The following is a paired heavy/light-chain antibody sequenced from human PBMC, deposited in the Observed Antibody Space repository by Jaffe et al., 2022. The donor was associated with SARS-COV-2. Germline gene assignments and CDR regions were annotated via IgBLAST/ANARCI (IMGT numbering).Heavy chain of an antibody. CDR1: GDSISSTNYH. CDR3: ARRERFKCEDV. J-gene: IGHJ6*04. D-gene: IGHD1-26*01. CDR2: IHYSGTT. Sequence: QLQLQESGPGLVKPSETLSLTCTVSGDSISSTNYHWGWIRQPPGKGLEWIASIHYSGTTHYNPSLKSRVSMSVDTSKNQFSLKLRSVTAVDTAVYYCARRERFKCEDVWGKGTTVTVSS. V-gene: IGHV4-39*01.
Light chain of an antibody. CDR1: HNIYNN. CDR3: QQYNNWPPST. J-gene: IGKJ4*01. CDR2: GAS. Sequence: EVVMTQSPATLSVSPGGSATLSCRASHNIYNNLAWYQQKSGQAPRLLIYGASTRATGIPTRFSGSGSGTEFTLTISSLRSEDFAVYYCQQYNNWPPSTFGGGTKVEIK. V-gene: IGKV3-15*01.